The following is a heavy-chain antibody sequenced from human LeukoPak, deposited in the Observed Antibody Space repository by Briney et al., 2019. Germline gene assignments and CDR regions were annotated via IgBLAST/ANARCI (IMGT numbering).Heavy chain of an antibody. D-gene: IGHD3-16*01. V-gene: IGHV3-33*01. CDR3: ARAVGPFDI. Sequence: GGSLRLSCAASGFTFSTYGMHWGRQAPGKGLEWVAVIWYDGSIKYYADSVKGRFTISRDNSKNTLYLQMNSLRAEDTAVYYCARAVGPFDIWGQGTIVIVSS. J-gene: IGHJ3*02. CDR2: IWYDGSIK. CDR1: GFTFSTYG.